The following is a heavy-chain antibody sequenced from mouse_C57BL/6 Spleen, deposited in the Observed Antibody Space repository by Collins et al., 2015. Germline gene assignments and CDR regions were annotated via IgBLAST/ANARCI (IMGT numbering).Heavy chain of an antibody. CDR3: VRIYDGYPFAMDY. CDR2: IYPGDKNT. V-gene: IGHV1-82*01. J-gene: IGHJ4*01. Sequence: QVQLQQSGPELVKPGASVKISCKASGYAFSSSWMNWVKQRPGKGLEWIGRIYPGDKNTNFNEKFKDKATLTADKSSSTAYMQLSSLTSEDSAVYFCVRIYDGYPFAMDYWGQGTSVTVSS. D-gene: IGHD2-3*01. CDR1: GYAFSSSW.